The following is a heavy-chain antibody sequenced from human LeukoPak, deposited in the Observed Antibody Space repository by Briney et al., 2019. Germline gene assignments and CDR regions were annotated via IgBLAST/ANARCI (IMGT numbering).Heavy chain of an antibody. V-gene: IGHV3-66*04. CDR3: ARLHYDVLTGPFDY. D-gene: IGHD3-9*01. J-gene: IGHJ4*02. Sequence: GGSLRLSCAASGITVNTNYMSWVRQAPGKGLEWVSIIYSGGATFYADSVKGRFTIPRESSKNTLWLQMNSLRVEDTAVYYCARLHYDVLTGPFDYWGQGTLVTVSS. CDR1: GITVNTNY. CDR2: IYSGGAT.